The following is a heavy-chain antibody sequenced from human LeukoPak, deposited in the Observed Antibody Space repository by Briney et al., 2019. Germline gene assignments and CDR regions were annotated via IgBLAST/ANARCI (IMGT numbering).Heavy chain of an antibody. Sequence: SETLSLTCTVSGGSISSGGYYWSWIRQHPGKGLEWIGYIYYSGSTLYNPSLQSRLIISVDTSKNQFSLKLTSVTAADTAVYYCARRYSRSFGWCDPWGQGTLVTVSS. CDR3: ARRYSRSFGWCDP. J-gene: IGHJ5*02. CDR1: GGSISSGGYY. CDR2: IYYSGST. D-gene: IGHD1-26*01. V-gene: IGHV4-31*03.